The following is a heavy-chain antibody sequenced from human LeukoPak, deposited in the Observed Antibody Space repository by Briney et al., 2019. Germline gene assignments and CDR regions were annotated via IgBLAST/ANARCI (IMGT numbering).Heavy chain of an antibody. D-gene: IGHD4-17*01. J-gene: IGHJ3*02. Sequence: PETLSLTCTVSGGSISSSSYYWGWIRQPPGKGLEWIGSIYYSGSTYYSGSTYSGSTYYNPSLKSRVTISVDTSKNQFSLKLSSVTAADTAVYYCARGTSGSLTTSTGVGAFDIWGQGTMVTVSS. CDR3: ARGTSGSLTTSTGVGAFDI. CDR2: IYYSGSTYYSGSTYSGST. CDR1: GGSISSSSYY. V-gene: IGHV4-39*07.